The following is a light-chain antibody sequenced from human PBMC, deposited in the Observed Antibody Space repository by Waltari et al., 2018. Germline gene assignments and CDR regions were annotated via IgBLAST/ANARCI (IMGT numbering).Light chain of an antibody. CDR2: GAS. CDR1: QSVSSN. V-gene: IGKV3-15*01. Sequence: EIVMTQSPATLSVSPGERATLSCSASQSVSSNLAWYKQKPGQARRLLIYGASTRATGIRSRFSGSVSGTEFTLTISSLQSEYLAVYYCQQYKNWPPTFGQGAKVESK. J-gene: IGKJ1*01. CDR3: QQYKNWPPT.